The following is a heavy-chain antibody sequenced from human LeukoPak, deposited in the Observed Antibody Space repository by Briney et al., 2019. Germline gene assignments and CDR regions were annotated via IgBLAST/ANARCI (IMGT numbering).Heavy chain of an antibody. CDR2: ISGSGGST. D-gene: IGHD2-21*02. V-gene: IGHV3-23*01. CDR1: GFTFSSYA. CDR3: AKAAGQCGGDCYSPWGYYYGMDV. Sequence: GGSLRLSCAASGFTFSSYAMSWVRQAPGKGLEWVSAISGSGGSTYYADSVKGRFTISRGNSKNTLYLQMNSLRAEDTAVYYCAKAAGQCGGDCYSPWGYYYGMDVWGQGTTVTVSS. J-gene: IGHJ6*02.